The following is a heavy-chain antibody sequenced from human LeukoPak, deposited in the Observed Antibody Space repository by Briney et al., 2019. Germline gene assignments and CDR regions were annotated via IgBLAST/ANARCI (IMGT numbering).Heavy chain of an antibody. Sequence: GGSLRLSCAASGFTFSAYCMSWVRQAPGKGLEWVASIKQDGGDKYYVDSLKGRFTISRDNAKNSLYLQMTSLRAEDTAVYYCARQVGWRDASDMWGQGTVVTVSS. V-gene: IGHV3-7*01. D-gene: IGHD6-19*01. CDR2: IKQDGGDK. CDR3: ARQVGWRDASDM. CDR1: GFTFSAYC. J-gene: IGHJ3*02.